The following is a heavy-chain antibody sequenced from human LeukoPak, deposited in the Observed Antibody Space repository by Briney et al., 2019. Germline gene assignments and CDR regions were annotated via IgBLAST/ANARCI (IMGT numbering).Heavy chain of an antibody. Sequence: SETLSLTCTVSGGSVSNYFWSWVRQPPGKGLKWIGYIYYSGSTNYNPSLKSRLTISVDTSKNQFSLKLSSVTAADTAVYYCARDSYYDFWSGSYRSYYYYMDVWGKGTTVTVSS. D-gene: IGHD3-3*01. CDR2: IYYSGST. J-gene: IGHJ6*03. CDR1: GGSVSNYF. CDR3: ARDSYYDFWSGSYRSYYYYMDV. V-gene: IGHV4-59*02.